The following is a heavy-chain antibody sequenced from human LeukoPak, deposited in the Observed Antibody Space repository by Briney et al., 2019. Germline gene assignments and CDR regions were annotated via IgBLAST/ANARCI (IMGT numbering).Heavy chain of an antibody. CDR3: ARDGPYCGGDCYSSYYYYGMDV. D-gene: IGHD2-21*02. Sequence: SETLSLTCTVSGGSISSGGYYWSWIRQHPGKGLEWIGYIYYSGSTYYNSSLKSRVTISVDTSKNQFSLKLSSVTAADTAVYYCARDGPYCGGDCYSSYYYYGMDVWGQGTTVTVSS. CDR1: GGSISSGGYY. V-gene: IGHV4-31*03. CDR2: IYYSGST. J-gene: IGHJ6*02.